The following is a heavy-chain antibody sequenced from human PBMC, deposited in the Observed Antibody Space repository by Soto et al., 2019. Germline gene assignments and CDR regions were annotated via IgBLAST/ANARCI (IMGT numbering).Heavy chain of an antibody. V-gene: IGHV3-53*01. CDR1: GFTVSSNY. D-gene: IGHD3-16*01. J-gene: IGHJ6*02. CDR2: IYSGRST. Sequence: GGSLRLSCAASGFTVSSNYMSWVRQAPGKGLEWVSVIYSGRSTYYADSVKGRFTISRDNSKNTLYLQMNSLRAEDTAVYYCARDGGYYYYGMDVWGQGTTVTVSS. CDR3: ARDGGYYYYGMDV.